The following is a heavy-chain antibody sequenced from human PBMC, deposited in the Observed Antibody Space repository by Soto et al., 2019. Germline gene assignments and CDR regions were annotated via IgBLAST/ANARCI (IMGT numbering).Heavy chain of an antibody. Sequence: ASVRVSCKASGYTFTSYYMHWLLQAPGQGLEWMGIINPSGGSTSYAQKFQGRVTMTRDTSTSTVYMELSSLRSEDTAVYYCASATILTYYYDGSGYPPDYWGQGTLVTVSS. CDR1: GYTFTSYY. D-gene: IGHD3-22*01. CDR2: INPSGGST. CDR3: ASATILTYYYDGSGYPPDY. V-gene: IGHV1-46*01. J-gene: IGHJ4*02.